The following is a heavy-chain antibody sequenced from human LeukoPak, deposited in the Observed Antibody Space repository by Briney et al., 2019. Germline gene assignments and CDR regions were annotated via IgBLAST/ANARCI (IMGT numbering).Heavy chain of an antibody. V-gene: IGHV3-30*18. J-gene: IGHJ4*02. CDR3: AKDSGSYQLDY. Sequence: GRSLRLSCAASGFFFSSYGMHWVRQAPGKGLEWVAVISYDGSNKYYADSVKGRFTISRDNSKNTLYLQMNSLRAEDTAVYYCAKDSGSYQLDYWGQGTLVTVSS. D-gene: IGHD1-26*01. CDR1: GFFFSSYG. CDR2: ISYDGSNK.